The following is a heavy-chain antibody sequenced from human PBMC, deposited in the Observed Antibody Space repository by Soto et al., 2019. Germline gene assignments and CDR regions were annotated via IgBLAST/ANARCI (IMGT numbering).Heavy chain of an antibody. CDR1: GFTFSSYA. J-gene: IGHJ4*02. CDR3: AKRKFIYFDWFPTGGYYFDY. D-gene: IGHD3-9*01. Sequence: EVQLLESGGGLVQPGGSLRLSCAASGFTFSSYAMSWVRQAPGKGLEWVSAISGSGGSTYYADSVKGRFTISRDNSKNTLQLQMNSLRAEDTAAYYCAKRKFIYFDWFPTGGYYFDYWGQGSLVTVSS. CDR2: ISGSGGST. V-gene: IGHV3-23*01.